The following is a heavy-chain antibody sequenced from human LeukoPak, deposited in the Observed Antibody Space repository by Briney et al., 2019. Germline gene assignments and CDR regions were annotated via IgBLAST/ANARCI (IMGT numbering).Heavy chain of an antibody. D-gene: IGHD3-22*01. CDR1: GFTFSNYA. CDR3: AKGDSYYYDSSGYYFDY. V-gene: IGHV3-23*01. CDR2: ISGSGGST. J-gene: IGHJ4*02. Sequence: GGSLRLSCAAAGFTFSNYAMTWVRQAPGKGLEWVSSISGSGGSTYYADSVKGRFTISRDNSKNTLYLQMNSLRAEDTAVYYCAKGDSYYYDSSGYYFDYWGQGTLVTVSS.